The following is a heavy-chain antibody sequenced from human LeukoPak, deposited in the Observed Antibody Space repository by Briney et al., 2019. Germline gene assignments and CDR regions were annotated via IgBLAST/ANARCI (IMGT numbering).Heavy chain of an antibody. V-gene: IGHV1-46*01. D-gene: IGHD6-19*01. CDR2: IYPSGGST. CDR1: GYTFTSYY. Sequence: GSVKVSCKASGYTFTSYYMHWVRQAPGQGLEWMGLIYPSGGSTSYAQKLQGRVTMTRDTSTSTGYMELSSLRSEDTAVYYCARDRPDSSGWYGGFDYWGQGTLVTVSS. CDR3: ARDRPDSSGWYGGFDY. J-gene: IGHJ4*02.